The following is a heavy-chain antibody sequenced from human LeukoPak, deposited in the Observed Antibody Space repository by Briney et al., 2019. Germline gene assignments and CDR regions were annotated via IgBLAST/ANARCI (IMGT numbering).Heavy chain of an antibody. D-gene: IGHD6-19*01. Sequence: GGSLRLSCAASGFTFSSYAMSWVRQAPGKGLEWVSISSNSGSSTHYAGSVKGRFTISRDNAKNSLYLQMNSLRAEDTAVYYCARYLAGSGWHFDYWGQGTLVTVSS. CDR1: GFTFSSYA. V-gene: IGHV3-23*01. J-gene: IGHJ4*02. CDR2: SSNSGSST. CDR3: ARYLAGSGWHFDY.